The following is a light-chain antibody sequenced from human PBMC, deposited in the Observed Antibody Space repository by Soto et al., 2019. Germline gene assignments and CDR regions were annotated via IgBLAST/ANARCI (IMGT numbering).Light chain of an antibody. CDR1: QSVSSIY. V-gene: IGKV3D-20*02. Sequence: EIVLTQSPGTLSLSPGERATLSCRASQSVSSIYLAWYQQKPGQAPRLLIYGASSRATGIPDRFSGSGSGTDFTLTITSPEPEDFAVYYCQQRSNWPSTFGGGTKVEIK. CDR3: QQRSNWPST. J-gene: IGKJ4*01. CDR2: GAS.